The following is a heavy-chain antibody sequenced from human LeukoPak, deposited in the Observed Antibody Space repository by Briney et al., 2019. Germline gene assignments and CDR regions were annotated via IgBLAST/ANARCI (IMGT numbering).Heavy chain of an antibody. CDR3: ARDLSGIAGYTYGRGIDY. Sequence: GGSLRLSCAASGFTFSSHRVSWVRQAPGKGLEWVANIKKDGSEKYYVDAVKGRFTISRDNAKTSLYLQMNSLRAEDTAVYYCARDLSGIAGYTYGRGIDYWGQGTLVTVSS. CDR2: IKKDGSEK. CDR1: GFTFSSHR. D-gene: IGHD5-18*01. J-gene: IGHJ4*01. V-gene: IGHV3-7*01.